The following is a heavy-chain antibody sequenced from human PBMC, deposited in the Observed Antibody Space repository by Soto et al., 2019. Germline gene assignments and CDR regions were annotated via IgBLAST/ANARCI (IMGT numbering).Heavy chain of an antibody. J-gene: IGHJ6*02. CDR2: INHSGST. D-gene: IGHD3-10*01. Sequence: SETLSLTCAVYGGSFSGYYWSWIRQPPGKGLEWIGEINHSGSTNYNPSLKSRVTISVDTSKNQFSLKLSSVTAADTAVYYCAREKKLLWFGELLSHRAGYYYGMDVWGQGTTVTVSS. V-gene: IGHV4-34*01. CDR3: AREKKLLWFGELLSHRAGYYYGMDV. CDR1: GGSFSGYY.